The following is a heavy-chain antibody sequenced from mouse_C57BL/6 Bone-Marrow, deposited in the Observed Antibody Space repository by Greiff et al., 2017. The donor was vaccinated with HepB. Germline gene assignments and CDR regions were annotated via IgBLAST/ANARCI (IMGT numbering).Heavy chain of an antibody. CDR3: AWGSSSAWFAY. CDR2: IHPNSGST. CDR1: GYTFTSYW. V-gene: IGHV1-64*01. D-gene: IGHD1-1*01. Sequence: VQLQHPGAELVKPGASVKLSCKASGYTFTSYWMHWVKQRPGQGLEWIGMIHPNSGSTNYNEKFKSKATLTVDKSSSTAYMQLSSLTSEDSAVYYCAWGSSSAWFAYWGQGTLVTVSA. J-gene: IGHJ3*01.